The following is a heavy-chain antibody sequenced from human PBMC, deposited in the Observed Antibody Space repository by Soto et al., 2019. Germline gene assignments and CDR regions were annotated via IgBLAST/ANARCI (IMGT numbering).Heavy chain of an antibody. V-gene: IGHV4-34*01. CDR1: GGSFIGYY. CDR2: INHGGGT. CDR3: ARGKFGIAARPFDY. D-gene: IGHD6-6*01. J-gene: IGHJ4*02. Sequence: SETLSLTCGVYGGSFIGYYWSWIRQPPGKGLEWIGEINHGGGTNYNPSLTSRVTILVDTSKNQFSLKLSSVTAADTAVYYCARGKFGIAARPFDYWGQGTLVTVSS.